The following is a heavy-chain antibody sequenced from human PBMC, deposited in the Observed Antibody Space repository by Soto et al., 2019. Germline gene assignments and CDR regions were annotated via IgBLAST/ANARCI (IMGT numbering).Heavy chain of an antibody. CDR3: ARHDGYYPYYYYMDV. CDR2: IYYSGNT. D-gene: IGHD1-26*01. CDR1: GGSISSYY. J-gene: IGHJ6*03. V-gene: IGHV4-59*08. Sequence: SETLSLTCTVSGGSISSYYWSWIRQPPGKGLEWIGYIYYSGNTNYNPSLKSRVTISVDTSKNQFSLKLSSVTAADTAVYYCARHDGYYPYYYYMDVWGKGTTVTVSS.